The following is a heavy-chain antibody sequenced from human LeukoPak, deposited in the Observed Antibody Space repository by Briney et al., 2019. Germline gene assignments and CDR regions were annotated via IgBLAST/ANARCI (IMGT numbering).Heavy chain of an antibody. J-gene: IGHJ5*02. D-gene: IGHD6-19*01. CDR3: ARVGAYSSGWSKDLIRSSDNWFDP. Sequence: SETLSLTCTVSGGSISSSSYYWGWIRQPPGKGLEWIGSIYYSGSTYYNPSLKSRVTISVDTSKNQFSLKLSSVTAADTAVYYCARVGAYSSGWSKDLIRSSDNWFDPWGQGTLVTVSS. CDR1: GGSISSSSYY. V-gene: IGHV4-39*07. CDR2: IYYSGST.